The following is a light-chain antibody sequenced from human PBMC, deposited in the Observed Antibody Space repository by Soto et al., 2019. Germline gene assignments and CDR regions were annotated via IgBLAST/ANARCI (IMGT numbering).Light chain of an antibody. Sequence: DIVLTQSPGTLSLSPGEIATLSFSASQSVSSNHLAWYQQKPGQAPRLLIYGGSSRATGIPVRLSGSGSETDFTLTITRLEPEDFAVYYCRQYHNWPPLTFGGGTKVDIK. J-gene: IGKJ4*01. V-gene: IGKV3-20*01. CDR1: QSVSSNH. CDR3: RQYHNWPPLT. CDR2: GGS.